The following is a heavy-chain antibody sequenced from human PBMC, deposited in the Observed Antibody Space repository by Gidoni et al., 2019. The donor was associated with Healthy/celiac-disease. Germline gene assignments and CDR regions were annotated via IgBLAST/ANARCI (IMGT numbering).Heavy chain of an antibody. CDR1: GGSFGGYY. CDR2: INHSGST. V-gene: IGHV4-34*01. Sequence: QVQLQQWGAGLLKPSETLSLTCAVHGGSFGGYYWSWIRQPPGKGLEWIGEINHSGSTNYNPSLKSRVTISEDTSKNQFSLKLSSVTAADTAVYYCARGSALWFRELSLGYWGQGTLVTVSS. D-gene: IGHD3-10*01. J-gene: IGHJ4*02. CDR3: ARGSALWFRELSLGY.